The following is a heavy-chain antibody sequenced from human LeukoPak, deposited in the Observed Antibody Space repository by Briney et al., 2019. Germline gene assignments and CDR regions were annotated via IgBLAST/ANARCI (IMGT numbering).Heavy chain of an antibody. Sequence: SETLSLTCTVSGGSISSGGYYWSWIRQHPGKGLGWIGYIYYSGSSYYNPSLKSRVTISVDTSKNQFSLKLTSVTAADTAVYYCAGADRHDYGEDYWGQGTLVTVSS. CDR3: AGADRHDYGEDY. D-gene: IGHD4-17*01. J-gene: IGHJ4*02. CDR2: IYYSGSS. CDR1: GGSISSGGYY. V-gene: IGHV4-61*08.